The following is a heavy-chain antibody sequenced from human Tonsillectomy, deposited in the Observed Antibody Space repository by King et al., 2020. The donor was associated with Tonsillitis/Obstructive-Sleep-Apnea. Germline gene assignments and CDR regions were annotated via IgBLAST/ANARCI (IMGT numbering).Heavy chain of an antibody. CDR2: INASGGRP. Sequence: VQLVQSGAELKKPGASVTVSCKASGYTFTSYYIHWVRQAPGQGLEWMGVINASGGRPNYAQKFQGRVTMTRDTSTSTVYMDLSSLRSEDTAVYYCARDLGARGFEFWGQGTLVTVSS. V-gene: IGHV1-46*01. J-gene: IGHJ4*02. D-gene: IGHD3-16*01. CDR3: ARDLGARGFEF. CDR1: GYTFTSYY.